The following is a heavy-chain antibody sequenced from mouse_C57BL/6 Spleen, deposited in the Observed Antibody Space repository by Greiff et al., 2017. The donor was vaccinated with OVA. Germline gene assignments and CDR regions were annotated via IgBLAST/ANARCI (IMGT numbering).Heavy chain of an antibody. CDR3: ARRGLYYGSTHWYFDV. Sequence: ESGPGILQSSQTLSLTCSFSGFSLSTSGMGVSWIRQPSGKGLEWLAHIYWDDDKRYNPSLKSRLTISKDTSRNQVFLKITSVDTADTATYYCARRGLYYGSTHWYFDVWGTGTTVTVSS. CDR2: IYWDDDK. V-gene: IGHV8-12*01. CDR1: GFSLSTSGMG. D-gene: IGHD1-1*01. J-gene: IGHJ1*03.